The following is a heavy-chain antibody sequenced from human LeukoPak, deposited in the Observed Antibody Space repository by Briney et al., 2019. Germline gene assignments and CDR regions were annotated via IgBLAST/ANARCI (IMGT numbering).Heavy chain of an antibody. CDR1: GFTFGSYW. V-gene: IGHV3-74*01. CDR3: VSPMIRGVTTYFDF. CDR2: INSDVSTT. Sequence: PGGSLRLSCAASGFTFGSYWMHWVRQAPGKGLVWVSRINSDVSTTDYAGSVRGRFTISRDNDKNMVYLHMNSLRAEDTAVYYCVSPMIRGVTTYFDFWGQGTLVTVSS. J-gene: IGHJ4*02. D-gene: IGHD3-10*01.